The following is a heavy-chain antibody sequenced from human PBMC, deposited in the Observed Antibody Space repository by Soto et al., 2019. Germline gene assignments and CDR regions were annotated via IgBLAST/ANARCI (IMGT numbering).Heavy chain of an antibody. D-gene: IGHD3-22*01. CDR1: GGTFSRYA. CDR3: ARDGTLYDSSGYYYLY. Sequence: SVKVSCKASGGTFSRYAISWVRQAPGQGLEWMGGIIPMFGKANYAQKFQGRVTITADESTSTAYMELSSLRSGDTAVYYCARDGTLYDSSGYYYLYWGQGTLVTVSS. J-gene: IGHJ4*02. V-gene: IGHV1-69*13. CDR2: IIPMFGKA.